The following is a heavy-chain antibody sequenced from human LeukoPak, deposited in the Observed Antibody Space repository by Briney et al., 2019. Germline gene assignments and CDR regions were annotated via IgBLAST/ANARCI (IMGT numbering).Heavy chain of an antibody. CDR2: IYYSGST. D-gene: IGHD4-17*01. Sequence: SETLSLTCTVSGGSISSYYWSWIRQPPEKGLEWIGYIYYSGSTNYNPSLKSRVTISVDTSKNQFSLKLSSVTAADTAVYYCARAPDYGDYEVAWFDPWGQGTLVTVSS. J-gene: IGHJ5*02. CDR1: GGSISSYY. CDR3: ARAPDYGDYEVAWFDP. V-gene: IGHV4-59*01.